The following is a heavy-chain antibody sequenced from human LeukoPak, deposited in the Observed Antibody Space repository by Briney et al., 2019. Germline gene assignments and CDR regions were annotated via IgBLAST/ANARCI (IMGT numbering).Heavy chain of an antibody. Sequence: SETLSLTCTVSGGSISNYYWSWIRQPPGKGLEWIGYIYYSGSTNYNPSLKSRITISVDTSKNQFSLKLSSVTAADTAVYYCARGLRWELPSYFDYWGQGTLVTVSS. V-gene: IGHV4-59*01. J-gene: IGHJ4*02. CDR3: ARGLRWELPSYFDY. CDR1: GGSISNYY. CDR2: IYYSGST. D-gene: IGHD1-26*01.